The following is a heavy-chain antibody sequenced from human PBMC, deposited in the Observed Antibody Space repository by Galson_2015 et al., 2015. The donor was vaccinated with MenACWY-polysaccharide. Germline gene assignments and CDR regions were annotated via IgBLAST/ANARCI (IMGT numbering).Heavy chain of an antibody. J-gene: IGHJ3*01. CDR2: IQYDGSNK. Sequence: SLRLSCAASGITASGNTFSGSGMHWVRQAPGKGLEWLAVIQYDGSNKVYADSVKGRFSIPRDNSKNTLYLEMKSLRADDTAVYYCAREGSRIVFHAFDFWGQGRMVTVSS. CDR3: AREGSRIVFHAFDF. V-gene: IGHV3-33*01. D-gene: IGHD2-15*01. CDR1: GITASGNTFSGSG.